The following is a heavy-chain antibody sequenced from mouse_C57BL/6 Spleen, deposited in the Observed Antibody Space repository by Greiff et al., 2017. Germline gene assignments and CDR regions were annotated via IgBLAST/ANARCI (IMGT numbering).Heavy chain of an antibody. V-gene: IGHV1-26*01. CDR3: ARKGGDGYYGYYAMDY. D-gene: IGHD2-3*01. CDR2: INPNNGGT. CDR1: GYTFTDYY. J-gene: IGHJ4*01. Sequence: VQLQQSGPELVKPGASVKISCKASGYTFTDYYMNWVKQSHGKSLEWIGDINPNNGGTSYNQKFKGKATLTVDKSSSTAYMELRSLTSEDSAVYYCARKGGDGYYGYYAMDYWGQGTSVTVSS.